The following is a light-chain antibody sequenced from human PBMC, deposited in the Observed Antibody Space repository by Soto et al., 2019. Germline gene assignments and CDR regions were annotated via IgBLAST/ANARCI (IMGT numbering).Light chain of an antibody. J-gene: IGKJ1*01. V-gene: IGKV1-6*01. CDR1: QAIRTA. CDR2: AAS. CDR3: LLDFRYFWA. Sequence: AIQLTQSPSSLYASVVGRWTITCLASQAIRTALGWYQQKPGKVPKLLIYAASILQSGVPSRFSGSGSGTDLTLTISSLQPEDFATYYCLLDFRYFWAFGQGTKVDIK.